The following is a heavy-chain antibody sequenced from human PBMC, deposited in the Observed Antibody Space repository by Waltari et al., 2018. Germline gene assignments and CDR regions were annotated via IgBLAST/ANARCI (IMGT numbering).Heavy chain of an antibody. CDR1: GGSISSSSYY. Sequence: QLQLQESGPGLVKPSETLSLTCTVSGGSISSSSYYWGWIRQPPGKGLEWIGSIYYSGSTYYSPSLKSRVTISVDTSKNQFSLKLSSVTATDTAVYYCASLFYYDRPYWGQGTLVTVSS. CDR2: IYYSGST. CDR3: ASLFYYDRPY. J-gene: IGHJ4*02. D-gene: IGHD3-16*01. V-gene: IGHV4-39*01.